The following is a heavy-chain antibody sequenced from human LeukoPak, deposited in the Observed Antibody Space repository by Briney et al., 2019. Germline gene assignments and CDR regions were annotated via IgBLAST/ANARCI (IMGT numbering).Heavy chain of an antibody. D-gene: IGHD6-13*01. Sequence: SETLSLTCTVSGGSISSYYWSWIRQPAGKGLEWIGRIYTSGSTNYNPSLKSQVTMSVDTSKNQFSLKLSSVTAADTAVYYCARTATLNSSSWYPQYYMDVWGKGTTVTISS. CDR2: IYTSGST. V-gene: IGHV4-4*07. CDR3: ARTATLNSSSWYPQYYMDV. CDR1: GGSISSYY. J-gene: IGHJ6*03.